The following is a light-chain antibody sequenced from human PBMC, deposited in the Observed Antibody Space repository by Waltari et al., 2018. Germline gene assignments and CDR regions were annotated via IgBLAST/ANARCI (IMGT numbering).Light chain of an antibody. V-gene: IGKV3-11*01. CDR1: QSVRRY. J-gene: IGKJ2*01. CDR2: DAS. CDR3: QQRSNWPPFN. Sequence: EIVLTQSPVTLSLSPGERATLSCRASQSVRRYLAWYQQKPGQAPRLLIYDASNRATGIPARFSGSGSGTDFTLTISSLEPEDFAVYYCQQRSNWPPFNFGQGTKLEIK.